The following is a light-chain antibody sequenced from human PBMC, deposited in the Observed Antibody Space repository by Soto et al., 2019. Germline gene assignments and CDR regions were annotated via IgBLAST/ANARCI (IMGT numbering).Light chain of an antibody. CDR2: AAS. J-gene: IGKJ1*01. V-gene: IGKV1-39*01. CDR1: QSISTY. Sequence: DIQMTQSPSSLSASVGDRVTINCRASQSISTYLNWYQQKPGKAPKLLIYAASSLQSGVPSRFSGSGSGTDFTLTISSLQPEDFATYYCQQTYSTPMAFGLGTKVDIK. CDR3: QQTYSTPMA.